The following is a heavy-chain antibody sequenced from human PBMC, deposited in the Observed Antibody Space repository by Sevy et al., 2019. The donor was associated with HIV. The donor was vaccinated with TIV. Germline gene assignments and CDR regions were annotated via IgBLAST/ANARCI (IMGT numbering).Heavy chain of an antibody. V-gene: IGHV3-23*01. D-gene: IGHD3-22*01. CDR2: IFKSGDVT. Sequence: GGSLRLSCVASGFTLRTYAMNWVRQAPGKGLKWVSTIFKSGDVTYYADSVKGRFTIARDNSKNTVYLHMNSLRAEDTALYFCAGARYDSSGSFDAFDIWGRGTMVTVSS. J-gene: IGHJ3*02. CDR3: AGARYDSSGSFDAFDI. CDR1: GFTLRTYA.